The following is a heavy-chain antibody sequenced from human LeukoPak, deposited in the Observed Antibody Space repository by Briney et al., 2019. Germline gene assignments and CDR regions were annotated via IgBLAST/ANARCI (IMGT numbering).Heavy chain of an antibody. V-gene: IGHV3-21*01. Sequence: NPGGSLRLSCAASGFSFSTYSMNRVRRAPGKGLEWVSSISDTSTYIYYADSVKGRFTMSRDNAKNSLYLQMNSLRAEDTAVYYCARDPGRGAAGTHDYWGQGTLVTVSS. CDR2: ISDTSTYI. D-gene: IGHD6-13*01. J-gene: IGHJ4*02. CDR1: GFSFSTYS. CDR3: ARDPGRGAAGTHDY.